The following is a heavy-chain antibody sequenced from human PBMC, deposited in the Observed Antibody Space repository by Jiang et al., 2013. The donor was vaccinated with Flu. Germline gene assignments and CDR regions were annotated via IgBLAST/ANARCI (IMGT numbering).Heavy chain of an antibody. CDR3: AREPYGDYEDYYYGMDV. Sequence: RSLRLSCAASGFTFSSYAMHWVRQAPGKGLEWVAVISYDGSNKYYADSVKGRFTISRDNSKNTLYLQMNSLRAEDTAVYYCAREPYGDYEDYYYGMDVWGQGTTVTVSS. J-gene: IGHJ6*02. D-gene: IGHD4-17*01. CDR1: GFTFSSYA. CDR2: ISYDGSNK. V-gene: IGHV3-30-3*01.